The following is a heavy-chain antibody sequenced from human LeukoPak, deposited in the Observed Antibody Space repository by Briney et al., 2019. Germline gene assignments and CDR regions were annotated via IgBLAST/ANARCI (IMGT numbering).Heavy chain of an antibody. J-gene: IGHJ4*02. CDR1: GYTFTSYG. V-gene: IGHV1-18*01. CDR3: ARAIFGVVIRRGYFDY. Sequence: ASVKVSCKASGYTFTSYGISWVRQAPGQGLEWMGWISAYNGNTNYAQKLQGRVTMTTDTSTSTAYMELRSLRSDDTAVYYCARAIFGVVIRRGYFDYWGQGTLVTVSS. CDR2: ISAYNGNT. D-gene: IGHD3-3*01.